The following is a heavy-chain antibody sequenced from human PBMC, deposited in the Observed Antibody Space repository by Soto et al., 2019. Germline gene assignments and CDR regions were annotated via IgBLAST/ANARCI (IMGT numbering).Heavy chain of an antibody. Sequence: QVHLVQSGAEVKKPGASVKVSCQGSGYAFTTYGITWVRQAPGQGLEWMGWISAHNGNTNYAQKLPGRVTVTRDTSTSTADMELRSLRYDDTAVYYCARGRYGDYWGQGALVTVSS. CDR1: GYAFTTYG. V-gene: IGHV1-18*01. CDR3: ARGRYGDY. J-gene: IGHJ4*02. CDR2: ISAHNGNT. D-gene: IGHD1-1*01.